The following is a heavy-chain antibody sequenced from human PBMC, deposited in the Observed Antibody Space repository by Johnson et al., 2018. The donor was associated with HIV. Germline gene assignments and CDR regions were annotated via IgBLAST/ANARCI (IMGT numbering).Heavy chain of an antibody. CDR2: VNSDGYST. CDR3: ARAKYGGAFDD. D-gene: IGHD3-16*01. CDR1: GFTLSDYW. Sequence: VQLVESGGGLVKPGGSLRLSCAAYGFTLSDYWMHWVRQGTGKGLAWVARVNSDGYSTSYAGSVKGRFTLSRDNAKNTLFLEMNSLRAEDTAVYYCARAKYGGAFDDWGQGTMVSFSS. J-gene: IGHJ3*01. V-gene: IGHV3-74*02.